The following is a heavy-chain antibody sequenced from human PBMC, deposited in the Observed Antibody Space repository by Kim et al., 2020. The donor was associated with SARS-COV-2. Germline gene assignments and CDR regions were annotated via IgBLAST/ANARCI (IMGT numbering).Heavy chain of an antibody. J-gene: IGHJ4*02. CDR3: ATRSKYYFDY. Sequence: RTKYAKKLQGRVMLTRAMSTSTVFMELSSLRSGDTAVYYCATRSKYYFDYWGRGTLVTVSS. CDR2: RT. D-gene: IGHD6-6*01. V-gene: IGHV1-46*04.